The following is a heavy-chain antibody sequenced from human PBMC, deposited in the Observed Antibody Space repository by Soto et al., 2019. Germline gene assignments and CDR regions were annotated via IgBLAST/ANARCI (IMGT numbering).Heavy chain of an antibody. CDR1: AGSIITYY. Sequence: PSETLSLSCTVSAGSIITYYWSWIRQPPGKGLEWIGYIDYSGNTNYNASLKSRVTISVDRSKNQFSLMLSSVTAADTAVYYCARMMTFFMAFDISGDGTMVTDS. CDR2: IDYSGNT. CDR3: ARMMTFFMAFDI. J-gene: IGHJ3*02. D-gene: IGHD3-10*01. V-gene: IGHV4-59*01.